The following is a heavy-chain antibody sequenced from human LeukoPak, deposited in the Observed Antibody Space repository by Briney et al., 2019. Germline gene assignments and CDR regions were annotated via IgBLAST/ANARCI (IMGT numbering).Heavy chain of an antibody. D-gene: IGHD5-18*01. Sequence: GASVKVSCKASGYTFTSYDINWVRQATGQGLEWMGWMNPNSGNTGYAQKFQGRVTMTRNTSISTAYMELSSLRSEDTAVYYCATRGYSYGDYYGMDVWGQGTTVTVSS. CDR3: ATRGYSYGDYYGMDV. CDR2: MNPNSGNT. V-gene: IGHV1-8*01. J-gene: IGHJ6*02. CDR1: GYTFTSYD.